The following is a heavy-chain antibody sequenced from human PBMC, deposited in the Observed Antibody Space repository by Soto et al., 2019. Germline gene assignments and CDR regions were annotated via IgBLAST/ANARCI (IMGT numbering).Heavy chain of an antibody. V-gene: IGHV3-30*03. J-gene: IGHJ4*02. CDR3: GVGSKYVGD. Sequence: QVQLVESGGGVVQSGRSLRLSCAASGFTFSTYGMHWVRQAPGRGLEWVAVTSCDGTNEYYADSVKGRFTISRDNSKNTLYLQMNSLRAEDTAVYYCGVGSKYVGDWGQGTLVTVSS. D-gene: IGHD4-4*01. CDR2: TSCDGTNE. CDR1: GFTFSTYG.